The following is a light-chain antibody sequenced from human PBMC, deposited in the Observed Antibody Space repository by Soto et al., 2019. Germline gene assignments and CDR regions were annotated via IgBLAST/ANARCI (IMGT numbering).Light chain of an antibody. CDR1: RDIGSD. V-gene: IGKV1-6*01. CDR3: LQDHDDSWT. Sequence: ATRMPQSPSSLSGSVGDRITLTCRARRDIGSDLSWYQQKPGNAPTLLNCAAANLQSGVPSRLRGSRSGTEFTHTVISLQPEDFATYYCLQDHDDSWTFGQGTKVDI. J-gene: IGKJ1*01. CDR2: AAA.